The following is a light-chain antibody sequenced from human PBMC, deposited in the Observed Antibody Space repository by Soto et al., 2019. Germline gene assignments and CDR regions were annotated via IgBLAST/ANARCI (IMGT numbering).Light chain of an antibody. CDR3: QQFNSYSPT. CDR1: QSISTW. Sequence: TQSPATLSLSPGERATLSCGASQSISTWLAWYQQKPGKAPNLLIYKASSLKAGVPSRFSGSGSGTGFTLTISSLQPDDFATYYCQQFNSYSPTFGQGTKVEIK. CDR2: KAS. V-gene: IGKV1-5*03. J-gene: IGKJ1*01.